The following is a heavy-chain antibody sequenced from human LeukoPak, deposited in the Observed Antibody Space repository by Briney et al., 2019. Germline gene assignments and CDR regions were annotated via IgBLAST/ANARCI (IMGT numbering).Heavy chain of an antibody. D-gene: IGHD2-15*01. CDR3: ARDVVVAAYNWFDP. V-gene: IGHV3-11*04. CDR2: ISTSGSTI. Sequence: GSLRLSCAASGFTFSDYYMSWIRQAPGKGLEWVSYISTSGSTIYYADSVKGRFTISRDNAKNSLYLQMNSLRAEDTAVYYCARDVVVAAYNWFDPWGQGTLVTVSS. CDR1: GFTFSDYY. J-gene: IGHJ5*02.